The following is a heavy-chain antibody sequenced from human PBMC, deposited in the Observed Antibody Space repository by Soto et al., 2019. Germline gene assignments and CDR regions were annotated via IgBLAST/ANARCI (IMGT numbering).Heavy chain of an antibody. V-gene: IGHV5-10-1*01. Sequence: GESLKISCKGSGYSFTSYWISWVRQMPGKGLEWMGRIDPSDSYTNYSPSFQGHVTISADKSISTAYLQWSSLKASDTAMYYCARRTIAGKVAFKSYYYYYGMDVWGQGTTVTVSS. J-gene: IGHJ6*02. D-gene: IGHD6-13*01. CDR1: GYSFTSYW. CDR2: IDPSDSYT. CDR3: ARRTIAGKVAFKSYYYYYGMDV.